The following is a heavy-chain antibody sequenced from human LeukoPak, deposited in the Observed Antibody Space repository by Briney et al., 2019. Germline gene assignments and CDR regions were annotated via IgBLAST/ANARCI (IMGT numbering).Heavy chain of an antibody. J-gene: IGHJ6*02. CDR1: GFTFDDYA. CDR3: AKDRTYYYGFSGGYYYGMDV. D-gene: IGHD3-10*01. V-gene: IGHV3-43D*03. CDR2: ISWDGGST. Sequence: GGSLRLSCAASGFTFDDYAMHWVRQAPWKGLECVSLISWDGGSTYYADSVKGRFTISRDNSKNSLYLQMNSLRAEDTALYYCAKDRTYYYGFSGGYYYGMDVWGQGTTVTVSS.